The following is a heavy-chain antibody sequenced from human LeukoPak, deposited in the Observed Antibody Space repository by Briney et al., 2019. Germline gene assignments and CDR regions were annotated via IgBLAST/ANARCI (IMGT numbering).Heavy chain of an antibody. CDR1: GGSISSSAYY. CDR3: ARHSFYYYYCIDV. J-gene: IGHJ6*03. Sequence: SETLSLTCTVSGGSISSSAYYWGWIRQSPGKGLEWIGDVYYSGCTFYNPSLMSRVTISADTSMNQFSLKLSSVTAADTTVYYCARHSFYYYYCIDVWGKGTTVIVSS. V-gene: IGHV4-39*01. CDR2: VYYSGCT.